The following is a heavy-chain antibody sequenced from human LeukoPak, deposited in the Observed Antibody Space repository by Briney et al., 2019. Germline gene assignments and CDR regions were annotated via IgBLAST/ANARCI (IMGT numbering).Heavy chain of an antibody. CDR1: GGSISSYY. V-gene: IGHV4-59*01. Sequence: SETLSLTCTVSGGSISSYYWSWIRQPPGKGLEWIGYIYYSGSTNYNPSLKSRVTISVDTSKNQFSLKLSSVTAADTAVYYCARALFSRPYGMDVWGQGTTVTVSS. CDR3: ARALFSRPYGMDV. CDR2: IYYSGST. J-gene: IGHJ6*02. D-gene: IGHD2/OR15-2a*01.